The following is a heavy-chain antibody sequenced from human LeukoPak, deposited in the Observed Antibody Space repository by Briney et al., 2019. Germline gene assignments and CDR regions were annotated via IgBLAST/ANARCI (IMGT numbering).Heavy chain of an antibody. J-gene: IGHJ4*02. CDR2: IYSGGIT. CDR3: AKDEVTSGGGLDY. CDR1: GFTVSSKF. V-gene: IGHV3-53*01. Sequence: PGGSLRLSCAASGFTVSSKFMHWVRQAPGKGLEWVSVIYSGGITYYADSVKGRFTVSRDNSRNTMYLHMNSLKVEDTAVYYCAKDEVTSGGGLDYWGQGTLATVSS. D-gene: IGHD3-16*01.